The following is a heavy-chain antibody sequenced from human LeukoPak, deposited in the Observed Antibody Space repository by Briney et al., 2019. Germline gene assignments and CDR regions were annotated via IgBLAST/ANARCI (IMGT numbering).Heavy chain of an antibody. CDR1: GFIFTNDW. Sequence: PGGSLRLPCAASGFIFTNDWMSWVRQAPGKGLEWVANVKQDGSEKDYVDSVKGRFTISRDNAKNLLYLQMNSLRTEDTAVYYCSRVGPGGAGAFDYWGQGTLVTVSS. J-gene: IGHJ4*02. D-gene: IGHD6-13*01. CDR3: SRVGPGGAGAFDY. V-gene: IGHV3-7*01. CDR2: VKQDGSEK.